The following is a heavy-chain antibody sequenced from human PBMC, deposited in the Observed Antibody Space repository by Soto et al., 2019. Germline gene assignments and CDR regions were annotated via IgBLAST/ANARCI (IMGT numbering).Heavy chain of an antibody. CDR1: GGSISSSSYY. D-gene: IGHD2-15*01. Sequence: SETLSLTCTVSGGSISSSSYYWGWIRQPPGKGLEWIGSIYYSGSTNYNPSLKSRVTISVDTSKNQFSLKLSSVTAADTAVYYCARDFPPVYHAPECSGGSCYPSYYMDVWGKGTTVTV. CDR3: ARDFPPVYHAPECSGGSCYPSYYMDV. V-gene: IGHV4-39*07. CDR2: IYYSGST. J-gene: IGHJ6*03.